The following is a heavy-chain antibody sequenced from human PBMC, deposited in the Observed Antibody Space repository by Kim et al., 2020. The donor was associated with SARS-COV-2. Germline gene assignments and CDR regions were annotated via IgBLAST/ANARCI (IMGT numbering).Heavy chain of an antibody. Sequence: ASVKVSCKVSGYNFNDHYIHWVRQAPGQGLEWMGWINPHGGETKYAEKFHGKASMTRDMSTNTAYVELYSLSFDDTAVYYCARDSDPDYWGQGTLVTVSS. CDR3: ARDSDPDY. CDR1: GYNFNDHY. CDR2: INPHGGET. J-gene: IGHJ4*02. V-gene: IGHV1-2*02.